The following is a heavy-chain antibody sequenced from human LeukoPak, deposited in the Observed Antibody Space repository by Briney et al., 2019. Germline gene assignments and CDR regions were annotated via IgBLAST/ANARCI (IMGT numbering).Heavy chain of an antibody. Sequence: ASVKVSCKTSGGTFSNYGFSWVRQAPGQGPEWMGRIIPMFGITNYAQKFQGRVTITADKSTSTAYMAVSSLRSEHTAVYYRARVVQRDAHYYYHAMDVWGQGTTVTASS. J-gene: IGHJ6*02. CDR2: IIPMFGIT. V-gene: IGHV1-69*04. CDR3: ARVVQRDAHYYYHAMDV. CDR1: GGTFSNYG. D-gene: IGHD2-2*01.